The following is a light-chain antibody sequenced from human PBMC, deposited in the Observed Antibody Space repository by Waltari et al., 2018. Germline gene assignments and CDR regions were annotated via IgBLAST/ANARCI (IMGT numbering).Light chain of an antibody. CDR2: SNN. CDR1: SSNIGSNT. J-gene: IGLJ3*02. CDR3: AAWDDSLNAPV. Sequence: QSVLTQPPSASGTPGQRVTISCSGSSSNIGSNTVNWYQQLPGMAPKLLIYSNNQQPSGVPDRFSGSKSSPSASLAVSGLQSEDEADYYCAAWDDSLNAPVFGGGTKLTVL. V-gene: IGLV1-44*01.